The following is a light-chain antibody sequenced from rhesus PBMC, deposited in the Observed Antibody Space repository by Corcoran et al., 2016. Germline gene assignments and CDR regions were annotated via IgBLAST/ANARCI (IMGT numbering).Light chain of an antibody. J-gene: IGKJ2*01. Sequence: EIVMTQSPATLSLSPGERATLSCRASQSFSSSLAWYQQKPGQAPRLLIYGASSRATGIPDRFSGSGSGTEFTHTISSLEPEDFAVYYCQQYSNWPYSFGQGTKVEIK. CDR2: GAS. CDR3: QQYSNWPYS. CDR1: QSFSSS. V-gene: IGKV3-42*03.